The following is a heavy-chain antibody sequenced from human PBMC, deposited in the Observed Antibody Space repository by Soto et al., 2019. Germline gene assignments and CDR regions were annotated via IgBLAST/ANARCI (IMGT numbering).Heavy chain of an antibody. D-gene: IGHD3-3*01. CDR1: GFTFSSYW. CDR3: AKNEGDFWSGYYPDY. CDR2: INSDGSST. J-gene: IGHJ4*02. Sequence: GGSLRLSCAASGFTFSSYWMHWVRQAPGKGLVWVSRINSDGSSTSYADSVKGRFTISRDNAKNTLYLQMNSLRAEDTAVYYCAKNEGDFWSGYYPDYWGQGTLVTVSS. V-gene: IGHV3-74*01.